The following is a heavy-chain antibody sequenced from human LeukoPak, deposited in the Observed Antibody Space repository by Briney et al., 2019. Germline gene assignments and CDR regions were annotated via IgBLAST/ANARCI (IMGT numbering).Heavy chain of an antibody. CDR1: GFTVSSNY. CDR2: IYSGGST. CDR3: ARDEWVGDVGYDY. Sequence: GGSLRLSCAASGFTVSSNYMSWVRQAPGEGLEWVSVIYSGGSTYYADSVKGRFIISRDNSKNTLYLQMNSLRAEDTAVYYCARDEWVGDVGYDYWGQGTLVTVSS. V-gene: IGHV3-53*01. J-gene: IGHJ4*02. D-gene: IGHD3-10*01.